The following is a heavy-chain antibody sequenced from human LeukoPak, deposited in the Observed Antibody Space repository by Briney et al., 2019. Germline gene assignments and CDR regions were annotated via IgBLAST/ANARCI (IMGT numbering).Heavy chain of an antibody. CDR2: IYYSGST. CDR1: GGSISSSSYY. V-gene: IGHV4-39*01. J-gene: IGHJ6*03. D-gene: IGHD3-22*01. CDR3: ARHVDSSGYPRVYYMDV. Sequence: SETLSLTCTVSGGSISSSSYYWSWIRQPPGKGLEWIGSIYYSGSTYYNPSLKSRVTISVDTSKNQFSLKLSSVTAADTAVYYCARHVDSSGYPRVYYMDVWGKGTTVTVSS.